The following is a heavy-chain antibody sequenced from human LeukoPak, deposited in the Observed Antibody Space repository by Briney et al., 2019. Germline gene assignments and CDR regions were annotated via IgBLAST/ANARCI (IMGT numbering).Heavy chain of an antibody. CDR1: GGSINSGNYY. Sequence: SQTLSLXCTVSGGSINSGNYYWSWIRQPAGKGLEWIGRIYASGSTNYNPSLKSRLTISIDTSRNQFSLMLTSVTAADTAVYYCARGGVLTVPGEWFDPWGQGTLVTVSS. D-gene: IGHD3-10*01. J-gene: IGHJ5*02. CDR3: ARGGVLTVPGEWFDP. CDR2: IYASGST. V-gene: IGHV4-61*02.